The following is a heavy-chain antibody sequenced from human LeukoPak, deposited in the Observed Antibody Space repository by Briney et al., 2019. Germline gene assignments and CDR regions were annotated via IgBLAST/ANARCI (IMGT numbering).Heavy chain of an antibody. V-gene: IGHV4-61*01. CDR3: ARDRYYYDSSGWYDY. CDR2: IYYSGST. D-gene: IGHD3-22*01. Sequence: SETLSLTCTVSGGSVSSGSYYWSWIRQPPGKGLEWIAYIYYSGSTNYNPSLKSRVTISVDTSKNQFSLKLSSVTAADTAVYYCARDRYYYDSSGWYDYWGQGTLVTVSS. J-gene: IGHJ4*02. CDR1: GGSVSSGSYY.